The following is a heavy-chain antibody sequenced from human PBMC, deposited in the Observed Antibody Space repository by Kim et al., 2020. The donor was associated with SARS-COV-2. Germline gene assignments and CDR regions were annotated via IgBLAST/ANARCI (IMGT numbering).Heavy chain of an antibody. V-gene: IGHV4-59*13. CDR3: AMVKSGWYGEVNWFDP. CDR1: GGSISSYY. J-gene: IGHJ5*02. CDR2: IYYSGST. Sequence: SETLSLTCTVSGGSISSYYWSWIRQPPGKGLEWIGYIYYSGSTNYNPSLKSRVTISVDTSKNQVSLKLSSVTAADTAVYYCAMVKSGWYGEVNWFDPWGQGTLVTVSS. D-gene: IGHD6-19*01.